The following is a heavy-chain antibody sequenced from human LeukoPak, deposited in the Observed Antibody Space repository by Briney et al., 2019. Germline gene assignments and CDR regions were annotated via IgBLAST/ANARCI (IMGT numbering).Heavy chain of an antibody. CDR2: IYYSGST. V-gene: IGHV4-39*07. D-gene: IGHD1-26*01. CDR3: AREETTRPDYYMDV. CDR1: GGSISSSSYY. Sequence: SETLSLTCTVSGGSISSSSYYWGWIRQPPGKGLEWIGSIYYSGSTYYNPSLKSRVTISVDTSKNQFSLKLSSVTAADTAVYYCAREETTRPDYYMDVWGKGTTVTVSS. J-gene: IGHJ6*03.